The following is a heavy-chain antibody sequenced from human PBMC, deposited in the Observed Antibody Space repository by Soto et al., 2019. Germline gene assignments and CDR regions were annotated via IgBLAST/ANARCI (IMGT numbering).Heavy chain of an antibody. D-gene: IGHD3-10*01. CDR1: GFTFSDYY. J-gene: IGHJ5*02. CDR3: ASDPSYYASAS. CDR2: ISGSGTTI. Sequence: GGSLRLSCAASGFTFSDYYMTWIRQAPGKGLEWVSKISGSGTTIYYADPVKGRFTVSRDNAKNSVYLQMDSLRAEDTAVYYCASDPSYYASASWGQGTLVTVSS. V-gene: IGHV3-11*01.